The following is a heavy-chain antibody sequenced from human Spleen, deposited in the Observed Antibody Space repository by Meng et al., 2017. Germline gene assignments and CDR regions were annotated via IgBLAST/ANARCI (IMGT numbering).Heavy chain of an antibody. J-gene: IGHJ4*02. V-gene: IGHV4-34*01. CDR2: INHSGST. CDR3: ARGPTTMAHDFDY. D-gene: IGHD4-11*01. Sequence: QGQLQQWGAGLLKHSETLSLTCIVSGGSFRDYDWSWIRQPPGKGLEWIGEINHSGSTNYNPSLESRATISVDTSQNNLSLKLSSVTAADSAVYYCARGPTTMAHDFDYWGQGTLVTVSS. CDR1: GGSFRDYD.